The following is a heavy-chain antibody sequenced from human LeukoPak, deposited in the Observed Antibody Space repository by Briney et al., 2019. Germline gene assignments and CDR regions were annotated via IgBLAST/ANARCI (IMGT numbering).Heavy chain of an antibody. CDR2: INHSGST. J-gene: IGHJ3*02. D-gene: IGHD3-10*01. Sequence: SETLSLICAVYGGSFSNYHWSWIRQSPGKGLEWIGEINHSGSTNYNPSLKSRVTISVDTSKNQFSLKLSSVTAADTAVYYCAKNFRMVRGAFDAFDIWGQGTMVTVSS. CDR3: AKNFRMVRGAFDAFDI. V-gene: IGHV4-34*01. CDR1: GGSFSNYH.